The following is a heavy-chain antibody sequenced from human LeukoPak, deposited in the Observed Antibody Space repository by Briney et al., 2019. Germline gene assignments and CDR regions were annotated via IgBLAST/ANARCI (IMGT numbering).Heavy chain of an antibody. CDR1: GFSFSSYG. V-gene: IGHV3-48*01. D-gene: IGHD1-7*01. Sequence: QLGGSLRLSCAASGFSFSSYGMNWVRPAPGKGLEWVSYISSSSSTIYYADSVKGRFTISRNNAKNSLYLQMDSLRAEDTAVYYCARDCGWNYCSHFDYWGQGTLVTVSS. J-gene: IGHJ4*02. CDR3: ARDCGWNYCSHFDY. CDR2: ISSSSSTI.